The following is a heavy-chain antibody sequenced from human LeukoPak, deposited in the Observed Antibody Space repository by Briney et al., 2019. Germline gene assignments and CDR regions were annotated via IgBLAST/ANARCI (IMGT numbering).Heavy chain of an antibody. J-gene: IGHJ4*02. Sequence: PGGSLRLSCAASGFTLSDYAMSWVRQAPGRGLEWVSGISGSGVITNYADSVKGRFTISRDNSKNTLYLQMNSLRAEDTAVYYCAKSLVGTTTRVGWGQGTLVTVSS. CDR1: GFTLSDYA. D-gene: IGHD1-26*01. CDR3: AKSLVGTTTRVG. V-gene: IGHV3-23*01. CDR2: ISGSGVIT.